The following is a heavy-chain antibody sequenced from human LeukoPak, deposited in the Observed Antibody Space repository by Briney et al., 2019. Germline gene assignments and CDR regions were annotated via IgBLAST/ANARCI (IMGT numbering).Heavy chain of an antibody. V-gene: IGHV3-15*01. D-gene: IGHD5-18*01. CDR2: IKSKPAGGTT. CDR3: TAERGYSYYF. J-gene: IGHJ4*02. Sequence: GGSLRLSCAASGFTFSSYAMSWVRQAPGKGLEWVGRIKSKPAGGTTEYTAPVKGRFSISRDDSKDTVYLQMNSLHTEDTAVYYCTAERGYSYYFWGQGTLVTVSS. CDR1: GFTFSSYA.